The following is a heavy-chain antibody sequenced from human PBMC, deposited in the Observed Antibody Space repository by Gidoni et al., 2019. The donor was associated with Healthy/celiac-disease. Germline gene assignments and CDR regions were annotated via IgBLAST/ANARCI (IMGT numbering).Heavy chain of an antibody. J-gene: IGHJ4*02. Sequence: QVQLVQSGAEVKKPGSSVKVSCKASGGTFSTYAISWVRQAPGQGLEWMGGILPIFITANYAQKFQGRVTSTADESTSTAYMEVSSLRSEDTAVYFCARESGSYPYFEYWGQGTLVTVSS. CDR2: ILPIFITA. V-gene: IGHV1-69*01. CDR3: ARESGSYPYFEY. CDR1: GGTFSTYA. D-gene: IGHD1-26*01.